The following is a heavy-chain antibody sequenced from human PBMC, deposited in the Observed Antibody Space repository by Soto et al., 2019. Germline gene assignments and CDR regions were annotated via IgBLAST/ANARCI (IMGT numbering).Heavy chain of an antibody. CDR2: IIPIFGTA. D-gene: IGHD4-17*01. J-gene: IGHJ4*02. CDR1: GGTFSSYA. V-gene: IGHV1-69*13. CDR3: AITWAQYDYGDYAGYYYFDY. Sequence: SVKVSCKASGGTFSSYAISWVRQAPGQGLEWMGGIIPIFGTANYAQIFQGRVTITADESTSTAYMKLSSLIFEDTAVYYFAITWAQYDYGDYAGYYYFDYWGQGALVTVSS.